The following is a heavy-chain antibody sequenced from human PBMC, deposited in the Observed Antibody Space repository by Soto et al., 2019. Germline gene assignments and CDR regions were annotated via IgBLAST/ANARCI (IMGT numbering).Heavy chain of an antibody. CDR2: IKQDGSEK. Sequence: VGSLRLSCAASGFTFSSYWMSWVRQAPGKGLEWVANIKQDGSEKYYVDSVKGRFTISRDNAKNSLYLQMNSLRAEDTAVYYCARMARRVVPAPTGEDYFDYWGQGTLVTVSS. J-gene: IGHJ4*02. CDR1: GFTFSSYW. V-gene: IGHV3-7*03. D-gene: IGHD2-2*01. CDR3: ARMARRVVPAPTGEDYFDY.